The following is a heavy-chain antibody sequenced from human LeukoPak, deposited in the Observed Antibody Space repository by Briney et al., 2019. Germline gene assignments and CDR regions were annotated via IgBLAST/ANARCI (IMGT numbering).Heavy chain of an antibody. Sequence: PGGSLRLSCVASGFTFNTNDIHWVRRRPGKGLEWVSTIYSAGDTYYSDSVTGRFTISREDSKNALYLQMNSLRGGDTAVYFCAREKVLAGAGTNYYYGMDLWGQGTTDAVS. V-gene: IGHV3-13*01. CDR2: IYSAGDT. CDR3: AREKVLAGAGTNYYYGMDL. D-gene: IGHD6-19*01. J-gene: IGHJ6*02. CDR1: GFTFNTND.